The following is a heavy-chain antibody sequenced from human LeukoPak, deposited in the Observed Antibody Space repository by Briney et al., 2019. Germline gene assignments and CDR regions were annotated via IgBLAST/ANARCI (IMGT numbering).Heavy chain of an antibody. CDR3: ARPIRSYGDYVDY. J-gene: IGHJ4*02. CDR2: IIPIFGTA. V-gene: IGHV1-69*05. D-gene: IGHD4-17*01. CDR1: GGTFSSYA. Sequence: SVKVSCKASGGTFSSYAISWVRQAPGQGLEWMGGIIPIFGTANYAQKFQGRVTITTDESTSTAYIELRSLRSDDTAVYYCARPIRSYGDYVDYWGQGTLVTVSS.